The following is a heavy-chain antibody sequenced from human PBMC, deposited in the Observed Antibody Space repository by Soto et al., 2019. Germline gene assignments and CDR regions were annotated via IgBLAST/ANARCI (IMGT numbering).Heavy chain of an antibody. J-gene: IGHJ4*02. CDR2: ISSSGSTI. CDR3: AMTRTRSYYDSSGPMG. D-gene: IGHD3-22*01. V-gene: IGHV3-11*01. Sequence: GGSLRLSCAASGFTFSDYYMSWIRQAPGKGLEWVSYISSSGSTIYYADSVKGRFTISRDNAKNSLYMQMNSLRAEDTAVYYCAMTRTRSYYDSSGPMGWGEGTLVTVSS. CDR1: GFTFSDYY.